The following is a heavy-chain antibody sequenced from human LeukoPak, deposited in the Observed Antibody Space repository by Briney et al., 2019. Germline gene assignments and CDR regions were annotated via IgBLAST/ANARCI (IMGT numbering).Heavy chain of an antibody. CDR3: AKYSGSYYYPPNWDS. CDR2: ISGSGSST. Sequence: GGSLRLSCAASGFTFDDYAMTWVRQAPGKGLEWVLGISGSGSSTYYADSVKGRFTLSRDYPKNTLYLQMNSLRAEDTAVYFCAKYSGSYYYPPNWDSWGQGTLVTVSS. D-gene: IGHD1-26*01. CDR1: GFTFDDYA. V-gene: IGHV3-23*01. J-gene: IGHJ4*02.